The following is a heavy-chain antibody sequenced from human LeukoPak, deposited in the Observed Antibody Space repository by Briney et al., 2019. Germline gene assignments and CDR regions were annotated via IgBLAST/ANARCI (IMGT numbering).Heavy chain of an antibody. D-gene: IGHD3-10*01. Sequence: GGSLRLSCSASGFTVSTYAMHWVRQAPGKGLEHVSTINTNGDDTYYADSVKGRFTISRDNSKRTLYLQMSSLRAEDTAVYYCVKDLRGGGYYTSFEYWGQGTLVTVSS. V-gene: IGHV3-64D*09. CDR3: VKDLRGGGYYTSFEY. CDR1: GFTVSTYA. CDR2: INTNGDDT. J-gene: IGHJ4*02.